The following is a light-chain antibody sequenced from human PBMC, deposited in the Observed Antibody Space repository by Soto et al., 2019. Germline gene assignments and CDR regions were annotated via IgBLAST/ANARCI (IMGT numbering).Light chain of an antibody. Sequence: AMRMTQSPSSLSASTGDRVTITCRASQGISSYLAWYQQKPGKAPKLLIYAASTLQSGVPSRFSGSGSGTDFTLTISSLQPEDVATYYCQKYNSAPLTFGGGTKVDIK. V-gene: IGKV1-8*01. CDR3: QKYNSAPLT. J-gene: IGKJ4*01. CDR1: QGISSY. CDR2: AAS.